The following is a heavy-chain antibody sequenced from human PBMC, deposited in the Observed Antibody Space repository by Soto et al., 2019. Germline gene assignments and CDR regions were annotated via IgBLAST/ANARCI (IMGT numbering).Heavy chain of an antibody. CDR2: IYWDGDK. Sequence: QITLKESGPTLVKPTQTLTLTCTFSGFSLSTNGAGVGWIRQPPGKALEWLALIYWDGDKRYSPSLKSRLTITKDTSKNQVVLTMTNMDPVDTATYYCAHRRGAYYFDYWGQGTLVTVSS. CDR3: AHRRGAYYFDY. J-gene: IGHJ4*02. CDR1: GFSLSTNGAG. D-gene: IGHD1-26*01. V-gene: IGHV2-5*02.